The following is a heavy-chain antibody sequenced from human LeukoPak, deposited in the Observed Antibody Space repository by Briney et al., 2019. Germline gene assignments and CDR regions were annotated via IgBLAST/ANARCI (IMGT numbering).Heavy chain of an antibody. Sequence: GGSLRLSCAASGFTVSSNYMSWVRQPPGKGLEWVSVIYSGGTTFYADSVKGRFTTSRDNSKNTLYLQMNSLRADDTAVYYCAKLKGWYGEGYFDYWGQGTVVTVSS. J-gene: IGHJ4*02. CDR2: IYSGGTT. V-gene: IGHV3-53*01. CDR3: AKLKGWYGEGYFDY. CDR1: GFTVSSNY. D-gene: IGHD3-10*01.